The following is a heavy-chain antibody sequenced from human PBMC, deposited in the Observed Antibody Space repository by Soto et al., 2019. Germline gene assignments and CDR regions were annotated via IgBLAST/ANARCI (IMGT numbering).Heavy chain of an antibody. D-gene: IGHD5-12*01. CDR1: GYYSSSYW. V-gene: IGHV5-51*01. CDR3: ARRGTLSGRDAFDV. J-gene: IGHJ3*01. Sequence: GESLKISCRGSGYYSSSYWIAWVRQMSGKGLEWVGSVYVSDSETKYSPSFQGQVTISADKYTNTAYLYWSSLKASDTAMYYCARRGTLSGRDAFDVWGEGTMVTVSS. CDR2: VYVSDSET.